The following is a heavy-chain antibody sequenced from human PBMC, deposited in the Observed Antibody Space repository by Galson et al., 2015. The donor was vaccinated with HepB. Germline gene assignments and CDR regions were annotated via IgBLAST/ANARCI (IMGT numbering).Heavy chain of an antibody. D-gene: IGHD4-17*01. CDR2: INTNTGNP. Sequence: SVKVSCKASGGTFSSYAISWVRQAPGQGLEWMGWINTNTGNPTYAQGLTGRFVFSLDTSVSTAYLQISSLKAEDTAVYYCARDRTFQYGDYADYWGQGTLVTVSS. CDR3: ARDRTFQYGDYADY. V-gene: IGHV7-4-1*02. J-gene: IGHJ4*02. CDR1: GGTFSSYA.